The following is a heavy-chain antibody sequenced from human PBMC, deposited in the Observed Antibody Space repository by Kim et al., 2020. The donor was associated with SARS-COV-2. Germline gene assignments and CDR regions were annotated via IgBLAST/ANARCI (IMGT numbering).Heavy chain of an antibody. Sequence: EESVKGRFTIPRDNAKNTRYLQMNNLRDEDTAIYFCAKKPRYYYGMDVWGQGPTITVSS. V-gene: IGHV3-23*01. CDR3: AKKPRYYYGMDV. J-gene: IGHJ6*02.